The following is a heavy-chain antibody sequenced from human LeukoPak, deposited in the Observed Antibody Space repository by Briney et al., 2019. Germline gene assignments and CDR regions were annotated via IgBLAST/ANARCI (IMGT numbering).Heavy chain of an antibody. CDR2: IYYSGGT. Sequence: SETLSLTCTVSGGSISSYYWSWIRQPPGKGLEWIGYIYYSGGTNYNPSLKSRVTISVDTSKNQFSLKLSSVTAADTAVYYCARLPITAGYYGSGSFYYFDYWGQGTLVTVSS. J-gene: IGHJ4*02. V-gene: IGHV4-59*08. D-gene: IGHD3-10*01. CDR1: GGSISSYY. CDR3: ARLPITAGYYGSGSFYYFDY.